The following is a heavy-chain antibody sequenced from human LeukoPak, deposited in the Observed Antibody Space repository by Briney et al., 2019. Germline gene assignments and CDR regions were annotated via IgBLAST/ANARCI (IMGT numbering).Heavy chain of an antibody. CDR2: ISGSGGST. CDR3: AKDSRRRGPNDDFDT. Sequence: GGSLRLSCAASGFTFSIYAMSWVRQAPGKGLEWVSGISGSGGSTSHADSVKGRFTISRDNSKNTLYLQMNSLRAEDTAVYYCAKDSRRRGPNDDFDTWGQGTMVTVSS. V-gene: IGHV3-23*01. CDR1: GFTFSIYA. J-gene: IGHJ3*02.